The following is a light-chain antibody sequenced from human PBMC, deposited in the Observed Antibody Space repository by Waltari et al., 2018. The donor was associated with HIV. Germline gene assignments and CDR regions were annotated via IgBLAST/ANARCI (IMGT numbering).Light chain of an antibody. V-gene: IGLV1-51*01. CDR3: AAWDDSLSAH. CDR1: SSTIGNKY. CDR2: DYD. Sequence: HSVLTQPPSVSAAPGQKVTISCSGDSSTIGNKYVSWYKQFPGTAPKLLIYDYDERPSGVPDRFSASKAGTSATLATIDLQPEDEADYYCAAWDDSLSAHFGGGTKLTVL. J-gene: IGLJ2*01.